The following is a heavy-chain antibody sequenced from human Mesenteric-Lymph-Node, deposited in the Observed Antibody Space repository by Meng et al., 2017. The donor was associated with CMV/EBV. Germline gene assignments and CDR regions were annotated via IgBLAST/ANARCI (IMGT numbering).Heavy chain of an antibody. CDR3: ARRVPGLHYFDY. Sequence: SETLSLTCTVSGGSISSYYWSWIRQPPGKGLEWIGYIYYSGSTNYNPSLKSRVTISVDTSKNQFSLNLSSVTAADTAVYYCARRVPGLHYFDYWGPGSLVTVSS. D-gene: IGHD5/OR15-5a*01. CDR1: GGSISSYY. CDR2: IYYSGST. V-gene: IGHV4-59*12. J-gene: IGHJ4*02.